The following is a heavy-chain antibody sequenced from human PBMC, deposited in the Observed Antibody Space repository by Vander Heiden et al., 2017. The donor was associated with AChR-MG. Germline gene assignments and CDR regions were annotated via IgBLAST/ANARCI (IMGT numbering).Heavy chain of an antibody. CDR1: GGSFSGYY. J-gene: IGHJ6*02. Sequence: QVQLQQWGAGLLKPSETLSLTCAVYGGSFSGYYWIRIRQPPGKGLEWIEEINHSGSTNYNPSLKRRVTISVDTSKDQFSLKLSSVTAADTAVYYCARARNVLRFLEWSPHYYYYGMDVWGQGTTVTVSS. V-gene: IGHV4-34*01. CDR2: INHSGST. CDR3: ARARNVLRFLEWSPHYYYYGMDV. D-gene: IGHD3-3*01.